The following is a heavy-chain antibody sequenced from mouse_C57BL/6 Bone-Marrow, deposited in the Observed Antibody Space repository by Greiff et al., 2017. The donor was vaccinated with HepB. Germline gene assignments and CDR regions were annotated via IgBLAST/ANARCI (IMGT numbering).Heavy chain of an antibody. CDR3: ARDDDYDVWFAY. V-gene: IGHV3-6*01. CDR2: ISYDGSN. J-gene: IGHJ3*01. Sequence: ESGPGLVKPSQSLSLTCSVTGYSITSGYYWNWIRQFPGNKLEWMGYISYDGSNNYNPSLKNRISITRDTSKNQFFLKLNSVTTEDTATYYCARDDDYDVWFAYWGQGTLVTVSA. D-gene: IGHD2-4*01. CDR1: GYSITSGYY.